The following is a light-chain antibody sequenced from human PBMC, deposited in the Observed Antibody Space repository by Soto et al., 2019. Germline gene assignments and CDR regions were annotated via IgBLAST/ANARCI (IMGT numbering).Light chain of an antibody. Sequence: DIQITQSPSSLSASVGDRVTITCRASQGISNYLAWYQQKPGKVPKLLIYAASTLQSGVPSQFSGTGSRTDCPPPISRLQPEDVATSYCQKYKSAPRTFAQGTKVETK. J-gene: IGKJ1*01. CDR3: QKYKSAPRT. CDR2: AAS. V-gene: IGKV1-27*01. CDR1: QGISNY.